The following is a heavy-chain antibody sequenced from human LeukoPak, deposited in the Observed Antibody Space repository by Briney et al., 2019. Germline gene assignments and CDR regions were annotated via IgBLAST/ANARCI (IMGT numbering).Heavy chain of an antibody. CDR3: ARDNTNSSVFAY. V-gene: IGHV1-46*01. D-gene: IGHD6-6*01. J-gene: IGHJ4*02. CDR2: INPSGGTT. CDR1: GYTFTSYY. Sequence: ASVNVSCKASGYTFTSYYIHCVRQAPGQGLEWMGIINPSGGTTSYAQKFQGRVTMTRDMSTSTVYMELSSLSSEDTAVYYCARDNTNSSVFAYWGQGTLVTVSS.